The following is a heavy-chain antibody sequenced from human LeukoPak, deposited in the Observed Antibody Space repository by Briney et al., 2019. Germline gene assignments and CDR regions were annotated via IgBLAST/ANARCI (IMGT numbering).Heavy chain of an antibody. CDR1: GDSISSYY. J-gene: IGHJ4*02. D-gene: IGHD6-13*01. CDR2: TYSSGTT. V-gene: IGHV4-59*01. Sequence: KPSETLSLTCTVSGDSISSYYWSWIRQPPGKGLEWIGYTYSSGTTNYNPSIKSRVTISVDTSKNQLSLKLSSVTAADTAVYYCARGVYIAAAQYAYWGQGTLVTVSS. CDR3: ARGVYIAAAQYAY.